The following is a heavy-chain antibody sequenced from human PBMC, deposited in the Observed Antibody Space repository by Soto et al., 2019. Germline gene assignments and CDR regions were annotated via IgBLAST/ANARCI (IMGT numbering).Heavy chain of an antibody. D-gene: IGHD6-25*01. Sequence: ASVKVSCKASGYTFTSYGISWVRQAPGQGLEWLGWISTYNGNTNSAPRLQGRLTLTTDTSTNTAYMELRRLGSDDTAVYYCARLTSRIAAASHGRSNWLDPWGPGTLVTVSS. CDR3: ARLTSRIAAASHGRSNWLDP. V-gene: IGHV1-18*04. CDR2: ISTYNGNT. CDR1: GYTFTSYG. J-gene: IGHJ5*02.